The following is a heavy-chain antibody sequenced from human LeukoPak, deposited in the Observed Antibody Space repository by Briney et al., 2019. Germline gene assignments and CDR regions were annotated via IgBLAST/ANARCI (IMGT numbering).Heavy chain of an antibody. D-gene: IGHD2/OR15-2a*01. V-gene: IGHV4-59*01. CDR3: ARKNDFDI. CDR1: GGSITSDH. Sequence: SETLSLTCTVSGGSITSDHWNWIRQPPGKGLEWIGCIYYSGSTYYNPSLKSRVTISVDMSKNQFSLRLTSVTTADTAVYYCARKNDFDIWGQGTLVTVSS. J-gene: IGHJ3*02. CDR2: IYYSGST.